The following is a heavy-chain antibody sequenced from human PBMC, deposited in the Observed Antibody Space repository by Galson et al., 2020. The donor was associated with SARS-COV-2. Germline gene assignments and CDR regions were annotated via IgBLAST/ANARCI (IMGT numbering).Heavy chain of an antibody. CDR1: GYTFNRYG. V-gene: IGHV1-18*04. J-gene: IGHJ4*02. CDR2: ISCHNGNT. Sequence: ASVKVSCKASGYTFNRYGISWVRQAPGQGLEWLGWISCHNGNTNYTQKFQGRVTMTTAKWTNTVYMELRSLRSDDTAVYYCAREEDPTDFNPYFDYWGQGTQVTVSS. CDR3: AREEDPTDFNPYFDY. D-gene: IGHD1-26*01.